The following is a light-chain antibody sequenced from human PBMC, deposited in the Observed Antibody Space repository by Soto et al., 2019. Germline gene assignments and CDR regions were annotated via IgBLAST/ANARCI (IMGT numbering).Light chain of an antibody. J-gene: IGKJ1*01. Sequence: EIVLTQSPGTLSLSPGERATLSCRASQSINNKYLAWYQQEPGQTPRLLIHGVSIRATGIPDRFSGSGSGTDFTLTISILEPEDFAVYYCQLYSGSPWTFGQGTKVEIK. CDR3: QLYSGSPWT. CDR2: GVS. CDR1: QSINNKY. V-gene: IGKV3-20*01.